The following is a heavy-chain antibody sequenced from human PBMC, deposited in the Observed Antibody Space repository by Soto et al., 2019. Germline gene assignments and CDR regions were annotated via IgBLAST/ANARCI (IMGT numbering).Heavy chain of an antibody. CDR3: AKAANIVATYYAFTI. J-gene: IGHJ3*02. CDR1: GMTLSSYA. V-gene: IGHV3-23*01. D-gene: IGHD5-12*01. Sequence: EVQLLESGGGLVQPGGSLRLSCAASGMTLSSYAMTWVRQAPGKGLEWVSAISGGGDSTNYADSVKGRFTISRDNSKNTLYLQMNSLRAEDTAVYYCAKAANIVATYYAFTIWGQGTIVTVSA. CDR2: ISGGGDST.